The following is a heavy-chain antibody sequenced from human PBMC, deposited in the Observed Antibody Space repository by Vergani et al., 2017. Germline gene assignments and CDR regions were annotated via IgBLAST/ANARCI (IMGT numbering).Heavy chain of an antibody. CDR2: IHTGGST. Sequence: QVQLQESGPGLVKPSETLSLTCSVSGYSIRSGSHYWSWIRQPAGKGPEWIGHIHTGGSTDLNPSFKSRVSISVDTSKSQFSLKLNSVTVADTAVYYCARSRPYCTSGSCPAIWGQGTLVTVSS. D-gene: IGHD2-15*01. CDR3: ARSRPYCTSGSCPAI. V-gene: IGHV4-61*02. CDR1: GYSIRSGSHY. J-gene: IGHJ4*02.